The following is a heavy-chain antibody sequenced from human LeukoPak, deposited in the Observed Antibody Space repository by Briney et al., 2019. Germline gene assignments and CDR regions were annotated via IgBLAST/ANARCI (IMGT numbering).Heavy chain of an antibody. CDR3: ARGALLWFGDRMEYYFDY. J-gene: IGHJ4*02. D-gene: IGHD3-10*01. CDR2: VYYSGST. CDR1: GGSISYYY. Sequence: PSETLSLTCTVSGGSISYYYWSWIRQPPGKGLQWIGYVYYSGSTNYNPSLKSRVTISVDTSKNQFSLKLSSMTAADTAVYYCARGALLWFGDRMEYYFDYWGQGTLLTVSS. V-gene: IGHV4-59*01.